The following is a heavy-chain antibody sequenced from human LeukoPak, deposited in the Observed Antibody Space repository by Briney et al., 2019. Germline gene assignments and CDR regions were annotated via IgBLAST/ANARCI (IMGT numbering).Heavy chain of an antibody. CDR1: GGTFSSYA. D-gene: IGHD1-26*01. CDR2: IIPIFGTA. V-gene: IGHV1-69*13. J-gene: IGHJ6*04. Sequence: SVKVSCKASGGTFSSYAISWVRQVPGQGLEWMGGIIPIFGTANYAQKFQGRVTITADESTSTAYMELSSLRSEDTAVYYCARGGAYYRAYYYYYGMDVWGKGTTVTVSS. CDR3: ARGGAYYRAYYYYYGMDV.